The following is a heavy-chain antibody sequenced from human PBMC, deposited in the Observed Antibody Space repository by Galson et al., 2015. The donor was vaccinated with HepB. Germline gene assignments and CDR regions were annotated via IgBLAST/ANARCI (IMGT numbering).Heavy chain of an antibody. Sequence: SVKVSCKASGYTFTTYSVTWVRQAPGQGLEWMGRISANNGNTNYVQKLQGRVTMTTDTSTSTAYMELRSLRSDDTAVYYCARVNYYGSGSYYIQDVKTTGYYYYMDVWGKGTTVTVSS. CDR2: ISANNGNT. CDR1: GYTFTTYS. D-gene: IGHD3-10*01. CDR3: ARVNYYGSGSYYIQDVKTTGYYYYMDV. J-gene: IGHJ6*03. V-gene: IGHV1-18*01.